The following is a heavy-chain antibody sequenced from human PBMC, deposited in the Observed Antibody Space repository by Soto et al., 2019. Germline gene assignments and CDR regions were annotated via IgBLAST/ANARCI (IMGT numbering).Heavy chain of an antibody. CDR2: IYYSGST. V-gene: IGHV4-59*08. CDR3: ATESGSTYGYFDY. J-gene: IGHJ4*02. CDR1: GGSISSYY. D-gene: IGHD4-17*01. Sequence: SETLSLTCTVSGGSISSYYWSWIRQPPGKGLEWIGYIYYSGSTNYNPSLKSRVTISVDRSKNQFTLRLTSVTAADTAVYFCATESGSTYGYFDYWGQGTQVTVSS.